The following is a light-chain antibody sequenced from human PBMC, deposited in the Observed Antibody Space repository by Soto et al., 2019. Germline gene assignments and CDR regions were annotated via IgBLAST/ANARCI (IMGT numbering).Light chain of an antibody. CDR2: VNSGGTY. CDR1: SGHSDYG. CDR3: QTWGTGVVV. V-gene: IGLV4-69*01. Sequence: QLVLTQSPSASASLGASVKLTCTLSSGHSDYGIAWHQQQPEKGPRYLMKVNSGGTYNKGAGVPERFSGSSSGAERHLIISGLQSEDEAQYYCQTWGTGVVVFGGGTKLTVL. J-gene: IGLJ2*01.